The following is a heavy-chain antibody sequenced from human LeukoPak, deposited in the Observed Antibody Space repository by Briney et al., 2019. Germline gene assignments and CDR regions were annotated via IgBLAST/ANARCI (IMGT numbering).Heavy chain of an antibody. Sequence: KTSGTLSLTCAVSGGSISSSNWWSWVRQPPEKGLEWIGEIYHSGSTNYNPSLKSRVTISVDTSKNQFSLKLSSVTAADTAVYYCARLVGGDGYNTHDYFDYWGQGTLVTVSS. V-gene: IGHV4-4*02. CDR1: GGSISSSNW. J-gene: IGHJ4*02. CDR2: IYHSGST. D-gene: IGHD5-24*01. CDR3: ARLVGGDGYNTHDYFDY.